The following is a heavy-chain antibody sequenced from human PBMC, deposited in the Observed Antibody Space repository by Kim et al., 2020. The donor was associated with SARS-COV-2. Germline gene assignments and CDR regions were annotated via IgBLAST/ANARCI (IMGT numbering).Heavy chain of an antibody. Sequence: SETLSLTCTVSGGSISSSSYYWGWIRQPPGKGLEWIGSIYYSGSTYYNPSLKSRVTISVDTSKNQFSLKLSSVTAADTAVYYCARASGSYHEFDYWGQGTLVTVSS. D-gene: IGHD1-26*01. CDR1: GGSISSSSYY. CDR2: IYYSGST. V-gene: IGHV4-39*07. CDR3: ARASGSYHEFDY. J-gene: IGHJ4*02.